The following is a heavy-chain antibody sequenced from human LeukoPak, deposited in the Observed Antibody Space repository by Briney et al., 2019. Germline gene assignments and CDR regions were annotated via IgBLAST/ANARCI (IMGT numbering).Heavy chain of an antibody. CDR2: ISSSGSTI. CDR3: ARGGYGSGSLVDY. CDR1: GFTFSSFE. J-gene: IGHJ4*02. D-gene: IGHD3-10*01. V-gene: IGHV3-48*03. Sequence: GGSLRLSCAASGFTFSSFEMNWVRQAPGKGLEWVSYISSSGSTIYYADSVKGRFTISRDNAKNSLYLQMNSLRAEDTAVYYCARGGYGSGSLVDYWGQGTLATVSS.